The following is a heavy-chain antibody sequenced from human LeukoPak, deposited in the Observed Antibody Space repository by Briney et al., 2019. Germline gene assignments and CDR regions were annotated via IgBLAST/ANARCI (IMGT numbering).Heavy chain of an antibody. V-gene: IGHV1-69*06. J-gene: IGHJ6*03. CDR3: ARAGSPLGDSSGYYYYYYYMDV. D-gene: IGHD3-22*01. CDR1: GGTFSSYA. CDR2: IIPIFGTA. Sequence: GASVKVSCKASGGTFSSYAISWVRQAPGQGLEWMGGIIPIFGTANYAQKFQGRVTITADKSTSTAYMELSSLRSEDTAVYYCARAGSPLGDSSGYYYYYYYMDVWGKGTTVTVFS.